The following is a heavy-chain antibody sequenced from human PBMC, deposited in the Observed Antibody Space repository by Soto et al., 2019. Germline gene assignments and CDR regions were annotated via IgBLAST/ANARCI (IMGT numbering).Heavy chain of an antibody. D-gene: IGHD3-16*01. CDR1: GFTFSSYA. J-gene: IGHJ5*02. CDR3: AKDLYYYDFSLDDS. CDR2: VSYDGSIE. Sequence: GGSLRLSCTASGFTFSSYAMHWVRQAPGRGLEWVAVVSYDGSIENYVDPVRGRFTISRDNSKNTVFLQMNSLRVEDTAVYYCAKDLYYYDFSLDDSWGQGTLVTVSS. V-gene: IGHV3-30*18.